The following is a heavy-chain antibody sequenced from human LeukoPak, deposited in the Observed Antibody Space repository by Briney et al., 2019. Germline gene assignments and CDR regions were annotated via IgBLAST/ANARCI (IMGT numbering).Heavy chain of an antibody. J-gene: IGHJ4*02. Sequence: GGSLRLSCAASGFTFSTYAMSWVRQAPGKGLEWVSAISGSGGSTYYADSVKGRFTISRDNSKNTLYLQMNSLRAEDTAVYYCTKDSGAARSYFDYWGQGTLVTVSS. CDR1: GFTFSTYA. CDR2: ISGSGGST. D-gene: IGHD6-6*01. V-gene: IGHV3-23*01. CDR3: TKDSGAARSYFDY.